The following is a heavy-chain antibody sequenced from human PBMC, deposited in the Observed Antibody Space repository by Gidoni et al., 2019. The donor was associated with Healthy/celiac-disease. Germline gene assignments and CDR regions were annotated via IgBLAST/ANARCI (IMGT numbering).Heavy chain of an antibody. Sequence: QVQLQQWGAGLLKPPETLSLTCAVYGGSFSGYYWSWIRQPPVKGLEWIGEINHSGSTNSNPSLKSRVTRSVDTSKNQFSLKLSAVTAADTAGYYCASRLSSWLPIWGQGTLVTVSS. D-gene: IGHD6-13*01. V-gene: IGHV4-34*01. CDR2: INHSGST. J-gene: IGHJ4*02. CDR1: GGSFSGYY. CDR3: ASRLSSWLPI.